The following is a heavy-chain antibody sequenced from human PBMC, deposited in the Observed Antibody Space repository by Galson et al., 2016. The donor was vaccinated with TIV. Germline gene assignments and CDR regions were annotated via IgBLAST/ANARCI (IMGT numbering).Heavy chain of an antibody. J-gene: IGHJ4*02. CDR3: ARDCSSTNCYSDPIYFDY. Sequence: SLRLSCAASGFTFSAYRMDWVRQAPGKGLEWVAVISSDGTNAHYADSMKGRFTISRDNSGNTLYLQMNSLRAEDTALYYCARDCSSTNCYSDPIYFDYWGQGILVTVSS. D-gene: IGHD2-2*02. V-gene: IGHV3-30*03. CDR2: ISSDGTNA. CDR1: GFTFSAYR.